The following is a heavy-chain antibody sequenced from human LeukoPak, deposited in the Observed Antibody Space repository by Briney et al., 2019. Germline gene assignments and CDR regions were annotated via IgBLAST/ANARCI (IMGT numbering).Heavy chain of an antibody. V-gene: IGHV3-30*18. Sequence: PGGSLRLSCAASGFTFSSYGMHWVRQAPGKGLEWVAVISYDGSNKYYADSVKGRFTISRDNSKNTLYLQMNSLRAEDTAVYYCAKDRYGGNSGMYYFDYWGQGTLVTVSS. CDR1: GFTFSSYG. CDR2: ISYDGSNK. D-gene: IGHD4-23*01. CDR3: AKDRYGGNSGMYYFDY. J-gene: IGHJ4*02.